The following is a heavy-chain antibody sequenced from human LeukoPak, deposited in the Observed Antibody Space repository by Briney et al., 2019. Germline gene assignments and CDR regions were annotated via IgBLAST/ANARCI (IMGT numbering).Heavy chain of an antibody. V-gene: IGHV4-4*07. CDR2: IYTSGST. D-gene: IGHD2-2*01. CDR3: ARRLGYCSSTSCYGRAYYFDY. Sequence: SETLSLTCTVSGGSISSYYWSWIRQPAGKGLEWIGRIYTSGSTNYNPSLKSRVTMSVDTSKNQFSLKLSSVTAADTAVYYCARRLGYCSSTSCYGRAYYFDYWGQGTLVTVSS. J-gene: IGHJ4*02. CDR1: GGSISSYY.